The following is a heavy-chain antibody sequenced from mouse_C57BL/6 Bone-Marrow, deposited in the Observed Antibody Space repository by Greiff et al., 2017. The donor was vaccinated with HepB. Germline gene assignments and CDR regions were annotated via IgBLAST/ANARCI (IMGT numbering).Heavy chain of an antibody. CDR3: ARPITTVVATNFDY. V-gene: IGHV5-6*01. CDR2: ISSGGSYT. J-gene: IGHJ2*01. D-gene: IGHD1-1*01. CDR1: GFTFSSYG. Sequence: EVQVVESGGDLVKPGGSLKLSCAASGFTFSSYGMSWVRQTPDKRLEWVATISSGGSYTYYPDSVKGRFTISRDNAKNTLYLQMSSLKSEDTAMYYCARPITTVVATNFDYWGQGTTLTVSS.